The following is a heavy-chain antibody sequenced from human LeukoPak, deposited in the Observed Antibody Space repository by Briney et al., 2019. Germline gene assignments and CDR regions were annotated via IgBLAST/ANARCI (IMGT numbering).Heavy chain of an antibody. CDR2: ITGSGGST. D-gene: IGHD6-13*01. CDR3: ARDSSPAWQQLFLLFDY. CDR1: GFTFSSYA. V-gene: IGHV3-23*01. J-gene: IGHJ4*02. Sequence: SGGSLRLSCAASGFTFSSYAMSWVRQAPGKGLEWVSAITGSGGSTYYAASVKGRFTISRDNSKNSLYLQRNSLRAEDMAVYYCARDSSPAWQQLFLLFDYWGQGTLVTVSS.